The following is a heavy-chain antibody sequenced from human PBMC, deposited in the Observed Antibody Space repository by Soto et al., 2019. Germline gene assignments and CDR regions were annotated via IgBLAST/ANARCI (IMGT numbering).Heavy chain of an antibody. D-gene: IGHD2-15*01. CDR3: AKDPHPRYCSGGSCYSSLRFDP. CDR2: ISSSGGST. Sequence: EVQLVESGGGLVQPGGSLRLYCAASGFTFSSYEMNWVRQAPGKGLEWVSYISSSGGSTYYADSVKGRFTISRDNSKNTLYLQMNSLRAEDTAVYYCAKDPHPRYCSGGSCYSSLRFDPWGQGTLVTVSS. J-gene: IGHJ5*02. CDR1: GFTFSSYE. V-gene: IGHV3-23*04.